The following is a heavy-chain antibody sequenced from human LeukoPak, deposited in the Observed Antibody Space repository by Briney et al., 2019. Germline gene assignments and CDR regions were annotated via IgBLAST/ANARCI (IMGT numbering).Heavy chain of an antibody. CDR3: ARDTAPSSCSSTSCYNNWFDP. CDR2: IYSGGST. CDR1: GFTVSSSY. J-gene: IGHJ5*02. D-gene: IGHD2-2*02. Sequence: GGSLRLSCAASGFTVSSSYMSWVRQAPGKGLEWVSVIYSGGSTYYADSVKGRFTISRDNSKNTLYLQMNSLRAEDTAVYYCARDTAPSSCSSTSCYNNWFDPWGQGTLVTVSS. V-gene: IGHV3-66*01.